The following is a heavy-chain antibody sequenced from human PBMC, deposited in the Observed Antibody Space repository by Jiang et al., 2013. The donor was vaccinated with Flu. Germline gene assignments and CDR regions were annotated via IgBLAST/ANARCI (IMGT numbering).Heavy chain of an antibody. CDR1: GGSISSYY. D-gene: IGHD2-8*01. CDR3: ARDRNTRYCTNGVCYPFGPGGDYGMDV. CDR2: IYYSGST. V-gene: IGHV4-59*01. Sequence: PGLVKPSETLSLTCTVSGGSISSYYWSWIRQPPGKGLEWIGYIYYSGSTNYNPSLKSRVTISVDTSKNQFSLKLSSVTAADTAVYYCARDRNTRYCTNGVCYPFGPGGDYGMDVWGQGTTVTVSS. J-gene: IGHJ6*02.